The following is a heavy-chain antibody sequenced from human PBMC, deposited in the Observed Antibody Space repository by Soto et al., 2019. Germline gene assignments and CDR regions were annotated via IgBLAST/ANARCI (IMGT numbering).Heavy chain of an antibody. Sequence: EVQLLESGGGLVQPGGSLRLSCAASGFTFSNYAMSWVRQAPGKGLEWVSPMSGSDGVTYYADSVKGRFTISRDISKNTLYLQMNSLGVEDTAVYYCAKLSGSSWRGSVDVWGQGTTVTVS. CDR1: GFTFSNYA. V-gene: IGHV3-23*01. D-gene: IGHD6-13*01. CDR3: AKLSGSSWRGSVDV. J-gene: IGHJ6*02. CDR2: MSGSDGVT.